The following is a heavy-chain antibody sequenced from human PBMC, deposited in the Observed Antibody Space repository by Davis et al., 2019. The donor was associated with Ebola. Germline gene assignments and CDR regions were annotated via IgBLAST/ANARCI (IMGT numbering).Heavy chain of an antibody. CDR2: ISYDGSNK. Sequence: PGGSLRLSCAASGFTFSSYGMHWVRQAPGKGLEWVAVISYDGSNKYYADSVKGRFTISRDNAKNSLYLQMNSLRAEDTAVYYCARDLFFIWGQGTMVTVSS. CDR1: GFTFSSYG. D-gene: IGHD3-3*01. CDR3: ARDLFFI. J-gene: IGHJ3*02. V-gene: IGHV3-30*03.